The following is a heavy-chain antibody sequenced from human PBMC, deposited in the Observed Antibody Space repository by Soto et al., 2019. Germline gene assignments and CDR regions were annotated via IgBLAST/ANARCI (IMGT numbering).Heavy chain of an antibody. CDR1: GDRSSSYD. J-gene: IGHJ4*02. Sequence: VKVCWNASGDRSSSYDFSWVRQAPGQGLEWLGWMNPNRGDTGYAQKFQGRVTMTRDTSTSTAYMELSSLSSEDTAIYYCAKNLPYTGLFANWGQGTLVTVS. V-gene: IGHV1-8*01. CDR3: AKNLPYTGLFAN. D-gene: IGHD2-21*01. CDR2: MNPNRGDT.